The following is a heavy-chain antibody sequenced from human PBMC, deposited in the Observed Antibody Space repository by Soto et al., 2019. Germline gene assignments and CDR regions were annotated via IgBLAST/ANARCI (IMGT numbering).Heavy chain of an antibody. J-gene: IGHJ6*03. CDR1: GGSISSSSYY. V-gene: IGHV4-39*01. CDR2: IYYSGST. Sequence: SETLSLTCTVSGGSISSSSYYWGWIRQPPGKGLEWIGSIYYSGSTYYNPSLKSRVTISVDTSKNQFSLKLSSVTAADTAVYYCARAQYYDFWSPPPSGPGRDYYYYYYMDVWGKGTTVTVSS. CDR3: ARAQYYDFWSPPPSGPGRDYYYYYYMDV. D-gene: IGHD3-3*01.